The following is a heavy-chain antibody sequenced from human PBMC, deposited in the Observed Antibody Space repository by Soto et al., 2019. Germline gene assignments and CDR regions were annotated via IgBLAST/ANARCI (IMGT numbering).Heavy chain of an antibody. V-gene: IGHV4-59*08. J-gene: IGHJ5*02. Sequence: QVQLQESGPGLVKPSETLSLTCTVSGGSISSYYWSWIRQPPGKGLEWIGYIYYSGSTNYNPSLKSRVTISVDTSKNQFSLKLSSVTAADTAVYYCARQYYYGSGSYSWGGFDPWGQGTLVTVSS. CDR3: ARQYYYGSGSYSWGGFDP. CDR1: GGSISSYY. D-gene: IGHD3-10*01. CDR2: IYYSGST.